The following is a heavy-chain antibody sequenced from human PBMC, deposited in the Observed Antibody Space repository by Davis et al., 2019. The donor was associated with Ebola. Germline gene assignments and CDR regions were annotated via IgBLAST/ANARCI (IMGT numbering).Heavy chain of an antibody. Sequence: ASVKVSCKASGYTFTSYYMHWVRQAPGQGLEWMGWINPNSGGTNYAQKFQGWVTMTRDTSISPAYMELSRLRSDDTAVYYCARDRQLGDYYYYGMDVWGQGTTVTVSS. J-gene: IGHJ6*02. D-gene: IGHD6-6*01. V-gene: IGHV1-2*04. CDR2: INPNSGGT. CDR1: GYTFTSYY. CDR3: ARDRQLGDYYYYGMDV.